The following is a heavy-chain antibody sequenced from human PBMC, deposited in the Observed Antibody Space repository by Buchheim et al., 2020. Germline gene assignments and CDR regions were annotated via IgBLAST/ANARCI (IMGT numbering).Heavy chain of an antibody. CDR2: ISGSGGST. V-gene: IGHV3-23*01. J-gene: IGHJ4*02. Sequence: EVQLLESGGGLVQPGGSLRLSCAASGFTFSSYAMSWVRQAPGKGLEWVSAISGSGGSTYYADSVKGRFTISRDNSKNTLYLQMNSLRAEDTAVYYCAKGSMFYYYDSSGYYEYFDYWGQGTL. CDR3: AKGSMFYYYDSSGYYEYFDY. CDR1: GFTFSSYA. D-gene: IGHD3-22*01.